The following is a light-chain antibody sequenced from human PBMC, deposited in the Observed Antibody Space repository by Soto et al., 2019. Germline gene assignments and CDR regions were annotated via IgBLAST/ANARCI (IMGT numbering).Light chain of an antibody. CDR1: QRVSSY. CDR3: QQRSNWPPET. Sequence: EIVLTQSPATLSLATGERATLSCRASQRVSSYLACYQQKPGQAPRLLIYDASNRATGIPARFSGSGSGTDFTLTISRLEPEDFAVYYCQQRSNWPPETFGQGTKVPIK. V-gene: IGKV3-11*01. CDR2: DAS. J-gene: IGKJ1*01.